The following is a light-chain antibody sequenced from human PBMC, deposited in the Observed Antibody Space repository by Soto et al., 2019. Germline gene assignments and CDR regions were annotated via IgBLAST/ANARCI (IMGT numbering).Light chain of an antibody. CDR3: QQRNSWPIT. CDR2: GAS. V-gene: IGKV3D-20*02. J-gene: IGKJ5*01. Sequence: EIVLTQSPGTLSLSPGERATLSCXASQSVSNNYLAWYQQKPGQAPRLLIYGASNRATGIPDRFSGSGFGTDFSLTINNLEPEDFAVYYCQQRNSWPITFGQGTRLEI. CDR1: QSVSNNY.